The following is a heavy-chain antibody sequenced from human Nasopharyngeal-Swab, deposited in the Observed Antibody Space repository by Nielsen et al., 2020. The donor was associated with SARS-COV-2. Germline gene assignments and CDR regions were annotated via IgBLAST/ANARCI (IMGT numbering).Heavy chain of an antibody. J-gene: IGHJ6*03. CDR2: INTNTGNP. V-gene: IGHV7-4-1*02. D-gene: IGHD3-3*01. CDR3: ARSGRITIFGVFINYYYYMDV. Sequence: WVRQAPGQGLEWMGWINTNTGNPTYAQGFTGRFVFSLDTSVSTSYLQISSLKAEDTAVYYCARSGRITIFGVFINYYYYMDVWGKGTTVTVSS.